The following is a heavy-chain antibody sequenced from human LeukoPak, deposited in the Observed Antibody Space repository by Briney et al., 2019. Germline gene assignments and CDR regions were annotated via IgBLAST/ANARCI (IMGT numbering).Heavy chain of an antibody. D-gene: IGHD6-13*01. CDR3: ARGLSIAAAGTGYAFDI. CDR1: GGSFSGYY. J-gene: IGHJ3*02. Sequence: SETLSLTCAVYGGSFSGYYWSWMRQPPGKGLEWIGEINHSGSTNYNPSLKSRVTMSVDTSKNQFSLKVSSVTAADTAVYYCARGLSIAAAGTGYAFDIWGQGTMVTVSS. CDR2: INHSGST. V-gene: IGHV4-34*01.